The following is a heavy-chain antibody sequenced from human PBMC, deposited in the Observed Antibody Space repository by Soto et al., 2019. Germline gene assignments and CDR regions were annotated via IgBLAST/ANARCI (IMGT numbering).Heavy chain of an antibody. CDR1: GGSISSGGYY. J-gene: IGHJ4*02. D-gene: IGHD5-12*01. CDR2: VYYSGST. CDR3: ARERWLQVRYFDY. Sequence: SETLSLTCTVSGGSISSGGYYWSWIRQHPGKGLEWIGYVYYSGSTYYNPSLKSRVTISVDTSKNQFSLKLSSVTAADTAVYYCARERWLQVRYFDYWGQGTLVTVSS. V-gene: IGHV4-31*03.